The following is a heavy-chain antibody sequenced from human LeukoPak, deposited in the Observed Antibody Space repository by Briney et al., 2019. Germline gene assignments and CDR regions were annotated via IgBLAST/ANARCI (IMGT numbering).Heavy chain of an antibody. CDR3: ARGPREWLPDY. V-gene: IGHV3-53*01. J-gene: IGHJ4*02. CDR1: GFTFSSYG. Sequence: GGSLRLSCAASGFTFSSYGMHWVRQAPGKGLEWVSVIYSGGSTYYADSVKGRFTISRDNSKNTLYLQMNSLRAEDTAVYYCARGPREWLPDYWGQGTLVTVSS. D-gene: IGHD3-3*01. CDR2: IYSGGST.